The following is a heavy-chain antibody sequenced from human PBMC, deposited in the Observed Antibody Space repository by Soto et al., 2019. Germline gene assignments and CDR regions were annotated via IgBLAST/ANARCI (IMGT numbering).Heavy chain of an antibody. Sequence: KVSCKASGYTFTSYGISWVRQAPGQGLQWLGRIGSRGESYATTYDVSVKGRFTISRDDSKKTAYLQMNSLRAEDTAVYYCAKKGSPSGDNKNWYFDLWGRGTLVTVSS. J-gene: IGHJ2*01. CDR3: AKKGSPSGDNKNWYFDL. CDR2: IGSRGESYAT. D-gene: IGHD5-12*01. CDR1: GYTFTSYG. V-gene: IGHV3-73*01.